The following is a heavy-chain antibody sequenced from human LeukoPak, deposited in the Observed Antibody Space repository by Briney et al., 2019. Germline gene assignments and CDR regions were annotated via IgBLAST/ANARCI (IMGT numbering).Heavy chain of an antibody. D-gene: IGHD5-24*01. CDR1: GYTFTSYW. J-gene: IGHJ2*01. Sequence: GESLKISCKGSGYTFTSYWIAWVRQMPGKGLEWMGIIYPGDSGTRYSPSFQGQVTISADKSISTAYLQWRSLKASDTAMYYCAKSFGGGYNYGYFDFWGRGSLVTVSS. CDR2: IYPGDSGT. V-gene: IGHV5-51*01. CDR3: AKSFGGGYNYGYFDF.